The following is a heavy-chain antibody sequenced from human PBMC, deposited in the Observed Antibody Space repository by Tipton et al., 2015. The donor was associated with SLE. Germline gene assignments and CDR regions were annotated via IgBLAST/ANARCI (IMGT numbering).Heavy chain of an antibody. Sequence: SLRLSCAASGFTFSSYGMHWVRQAPGKGLEWVAVISYDGSNKYYADSVKGRFTMSRDNSKNTLFLQMNSLRAEDTAVYYCAKGGYYGDSRGFDYWGQGTLVTVSS. CDR2: ISYDGSNK. J-gene: IGHJ4*02. V-gene: IGHV3-30*18. D-gene: IGHD4-17*01. CDR1: GFTFSSYG. CDR3: AKGGYYGDSRGFDY.